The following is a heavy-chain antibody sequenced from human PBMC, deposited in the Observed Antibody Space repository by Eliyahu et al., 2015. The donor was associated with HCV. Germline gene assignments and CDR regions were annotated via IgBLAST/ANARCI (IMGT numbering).Heavy chain of an antibody. V-gene: IGHV3-49*03. Sequence: EVQLVESGGGLVQPGRSLRLSCTASGXXFGXXAMSWFRQTPGKGLEWVGFIRSKAYGGTTEYAXSVKGRFTISRDDSKSIAYLQMNSLKTEDTAVYYCTRGFYWNGGYFDYWGQGTLVTVSS. CDR1: GXXFGXXA. J-gene: IGHJ4*02. D-gene: IGHD1-1*01. CDR2: IRSKAYGGTT. CDR3: TRGFYWNGGYFDY.